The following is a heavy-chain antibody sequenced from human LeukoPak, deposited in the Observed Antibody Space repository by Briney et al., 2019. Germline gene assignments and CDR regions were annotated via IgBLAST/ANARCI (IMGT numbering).Heavy chain of an antibody. CDR3: AREEYSSLSGSYYFDY. CDR2: TYYRSKWYN. J-gene: IGHJ4*02. CDR1: GDSVSSNSAA. V-gene: IGHV6-1*01. Sequence: SQTLSLTCAISGDSVSSNSAAWNWIRQSPSRGLEWLGRTYYRSKWYNDYAVSVKSRITINPDTSKNQFSLQLNSVTPEDTAVYYCAREEYSSLSGSYYFDYWGQGTLVTVSS. D-gene: IGHD6-6*01.